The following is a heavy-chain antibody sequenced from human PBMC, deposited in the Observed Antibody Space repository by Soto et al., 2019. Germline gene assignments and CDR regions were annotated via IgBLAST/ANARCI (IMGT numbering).Heavy chain of an antibody. V-gene: IGHV3-15*07. D-gene: IGHD5-12*01. CDR3: TTVIGYSGYEVAFDI. Sequence: GGSLRLSCAASGFTFSNAWMNWVRQAPGKGLEWVGRIKSKTDGGTTDYAAPVKGRFTISRDDSKNTLYLQMNSLKTEDTAVYYCTTVIGYSGYEVAFDIWGQGTMVTVSS. J-gene: IGHJ3*02. CDR1: GFTFSNAW. CDR2: IKSKTDGGTT.